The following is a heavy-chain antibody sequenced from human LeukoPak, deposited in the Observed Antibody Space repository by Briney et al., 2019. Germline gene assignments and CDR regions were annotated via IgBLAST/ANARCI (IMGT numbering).Heavy chain of an antibody. Sequence: PSETLSLTCTVSGGSISGSTSYWGWIRQPPGKGLEWIGSIYYSGSTSYNPSLKSRVTISVDTSKKQFSLKLDSVTAADTAVYYCARNASDSGTSYFDYWGQGTLVTVSS. CDR3: ARNASDSGTSYFDY. V-gene: IGHV4-39*01. J-gene: IGHJ4*02. CDR1: GGSISGSTSY. CDR2: IYYSGST. D-gene: IGHD1-26*01.